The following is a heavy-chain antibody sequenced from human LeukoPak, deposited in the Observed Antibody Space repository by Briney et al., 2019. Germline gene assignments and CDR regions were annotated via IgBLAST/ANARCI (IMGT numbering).Heavy chain of an antibody. J-gene: IGHJ4*02. Sequence: GGSLRLSCAASGFTFSSYGMSWVRQAPGKGLEWVSGINWNGGSTGYADSVKGRFTISRDNAKNSLYLQMNSLRAEDMALYYCAKDRGWNYGFDYWGQGTLVTVSS. CDR3: AKDRGWNYGFDY. D-gene: IGHD1-7*01. CDR1: GFTFSSYG. CDR2: INWNGGST. V-gene: IGHV3-20*04.